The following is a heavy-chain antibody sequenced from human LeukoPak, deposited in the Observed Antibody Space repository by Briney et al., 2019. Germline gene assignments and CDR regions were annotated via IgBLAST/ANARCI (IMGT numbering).Heavy chain of an antibody. Sequence: PGGSLRLSCAASGFTFSSYAMSWVRQAPGKGLEWVSAISGSGGSTYYADSVKGRFTISRDNSKNTLYLQMNSLRAEDTAVYYCAKDLFWIGYGGNRIYDYWGQGTLVTVSS. V-gene: IGHV3-23*01. D-gene: IGHD4-23*01. CDR2: ISGSGGST. CDR1: GFTFSSYA. CDR3: AKDLFWIGYGGNRIYDY. J-gene: IGHJ4*02.